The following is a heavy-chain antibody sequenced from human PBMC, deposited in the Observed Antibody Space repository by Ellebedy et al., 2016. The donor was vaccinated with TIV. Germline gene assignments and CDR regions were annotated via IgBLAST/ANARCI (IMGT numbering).Heavy chain of an antibody. D-gene: IGHD3-3*01. CDR3: ARSRITTFGVVTSFDS. CDR2: ISDSGVNT. CDR1: GFTFNTYA. J-gene: IGHJ4*02. Sequence: GESLKISXSASGFTFNTYAVSWVRQAPGKGLEWVSGISDSGVNTYEADSVKGRFTISRDNSRNTLFLQMNSLRSEDTAVYFCARSRITTFGVVTSFDSWGQGTLVTVSS. V-gene: IGHV3-23*01.